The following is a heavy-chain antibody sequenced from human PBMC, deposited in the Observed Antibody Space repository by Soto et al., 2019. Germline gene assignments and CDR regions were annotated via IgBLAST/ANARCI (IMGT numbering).Heavy chain of an antibody. V-gene: IGHV4-59*08. D-gene: IGHD1-1*01. CDR3: VRGEWERRSFDD. CDR1: GDSISGHY. J-gene: IGHJ4*02. CDR2: IHSAGTT. Sequence: QVQLRESGPGLVTPSETLSVTCTVSGDSISGHYWSWIRHPPGKGLEWIGYIHSAGTTNYNASLKTRVTLSLDTSKNVFSMRLTSVTAADTAVYYCVRGEWERRSFDDWGQGTLVTVSS.